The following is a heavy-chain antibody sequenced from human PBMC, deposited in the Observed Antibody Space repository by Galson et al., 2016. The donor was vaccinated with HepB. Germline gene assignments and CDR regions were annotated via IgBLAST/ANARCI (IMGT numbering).Heavy chain of an antibody. V-gene: IGHV3-48*02. J-gene: IGHJ6*02. D-gene: IGHD1-20*01. CDR3: ARSPKEVTAITGKYVFHGMDV. CDR1: GFKFSNYS. CDR2: ISTSSGTI. Sequence: SLRLSCAASGFKFSNYSMNWVRQAPGKGLGWISYISTSSGTIYYADSVRDRFTVSRDNAKSSLFLRMSSLRDEDTAVYYCARSPKEVTAITGKYVFHGMDVWGPGTTVTVSS.